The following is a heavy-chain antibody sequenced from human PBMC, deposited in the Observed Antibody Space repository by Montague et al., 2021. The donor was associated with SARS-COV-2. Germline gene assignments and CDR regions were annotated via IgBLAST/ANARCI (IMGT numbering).Heavy chain of an antibody. V-gene: IGHV4-4*07. CDR2: LYTSGST. CDR1: GASFRTYY. J-gene: IGHJ6*02. D-gene: IGHD5-12*01. Sequence: SETLSLTCTVSGASFRTYYWSWIRQSAGKKLEWIGRLYTSGSTYXNPSFKSRVTMSLDTSKNLFSLNLSSMTATDTAVYYCARDGADYSFAYYHEMDVWGQGIAVTVSS. CDR3: ARDGADYSFAYYHEMDV.